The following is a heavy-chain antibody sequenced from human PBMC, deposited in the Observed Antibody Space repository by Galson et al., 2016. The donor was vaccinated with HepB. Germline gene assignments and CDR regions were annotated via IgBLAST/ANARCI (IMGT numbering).Heavy chain of an antibody. CDR3: AHRGGLTRFGVVTDLYFDI. V-gene: IGHV2-5*02. CDR2: IYWDDDK. Sequence: PALVKPTQSLTLTCSFSGFSLSTSGMAVAWIRQPPGKALEWLGLIYWDDDKRYSPSLKNRLTITKDTSKNQVVLTMNNMDHADTGTYYCAHRGGLTRFGVVTDLYFDIWGQGTLVTVSS. D-gene: IGHD3-3*01. J-gene: IGHJ4*02. CDR1: GFSLSTSGMA.